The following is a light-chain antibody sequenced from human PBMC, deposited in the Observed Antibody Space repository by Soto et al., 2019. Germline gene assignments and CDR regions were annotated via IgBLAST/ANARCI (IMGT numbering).Light chain of an antibody. J-gene: IGKJ5*01. V-gene: IGKV3-15*01. CDR1: HSVNSH. CDR3: QQYKNWPL. CDR2: GAS. Sequence: MMMTQSPATLSVSAGERVTVSCRTSHSVNSHVAWYQQKPGQAPRLLLYGASTRATGIPVRFSGSGFGTEFTLTISSLQSEDFAVYYCQQYKNWPLFGQGTRLEIK.